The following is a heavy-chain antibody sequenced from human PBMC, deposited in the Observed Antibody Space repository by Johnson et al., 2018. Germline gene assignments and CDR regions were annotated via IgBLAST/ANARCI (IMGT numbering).Heavy chain of an antibody. CDR2: ISGSGGST. Sequence: VQLVESGGGLVQPGRSLRLSCAASGFTFDDYAMHWVRQAPGKGLEWVSGISGSGGSTYYADSVKGRFTISRDNSKNTLYLQMNSLRAEDTAVYYCAKMLAIRGGHYYYGMDVWGQGTTVTVSS. D-gene: IGHD3-10*02. V-gene: IGHV3-23*04. J-gene: IGHJ6*02. CDR3: AKMLAIRGGHYYYGMDV. CDR1: GFTFDDYA.